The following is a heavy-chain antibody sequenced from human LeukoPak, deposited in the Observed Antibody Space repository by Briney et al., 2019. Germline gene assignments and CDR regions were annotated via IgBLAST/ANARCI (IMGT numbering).Heavy chain of an antibody. CDR1: GGSISSGSYY. CDR3: ARDLFPPRSWLELPPGAFDI. J-gene: IGHJ3*02. CDR2: IYTSGST. V-gene: IGHV4-61*02. D-gene: IGHD1-7*01. Sequence: SETPSLTCTVSGGSISSGSYYWSWIRQPAGKGLEWIGRIYTSGSTNYNPSLKSRVTMSVDTSKNQFSLKLSSVTAAVTAVYYCARDLFPPRSWLELPPGAFDIWGQGTMVTVSS.